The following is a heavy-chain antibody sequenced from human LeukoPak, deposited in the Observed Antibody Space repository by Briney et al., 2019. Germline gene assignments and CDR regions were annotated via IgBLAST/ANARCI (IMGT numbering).Heavy chain of an antibody. CDR2: MYLSGTT. J-gene: IGHJ4*02. CDR3: AGLVGRYSSGLYYYYFDY. CDR1: GLTIGSRYM. V-gene: IGHV4-4*02. D-gene: IGHD3-22*01. Sequence: GSLRLSCVASGLTIGSRYMNWVRQPPGKGLEWIGEMYLSGTTHSNPSVKSRVTISIDKSKNQFFLNLSSVTAADTAVYYCAGLVGRYSSGLYYYYFDYWGQGTLVTVSS.